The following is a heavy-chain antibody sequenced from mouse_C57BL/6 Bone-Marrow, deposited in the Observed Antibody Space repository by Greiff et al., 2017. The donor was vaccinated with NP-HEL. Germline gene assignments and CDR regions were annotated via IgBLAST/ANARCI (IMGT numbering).Heavy chain of an antibody. Sequence: VQLQQSGAELARPGASVKLSCKASGYTFTSYGISWVKQRTGQGLEWIGEIYPRSGNTYYYEKFKGKATLTEDKSSSTAYMELRSLTSEDSAVYFCARRGILRLDYDYWGQGTTLTVSS. V-gene: IGHV1-81*01. J-gene: IGHJ2*01. CDR2: IYPRSGNT. D-gene: IGHD2-4*01. CDR1: GYTFTSYG. CDR3: ARRGILRLDYDY.